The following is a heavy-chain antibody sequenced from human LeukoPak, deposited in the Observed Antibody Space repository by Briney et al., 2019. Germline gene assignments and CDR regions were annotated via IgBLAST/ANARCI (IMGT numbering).Heavy chain of an antibody. CDR1: GFTFSSYW. CDR2: INSDGSST. V-gene: IGHV3-74*01. D-gene: IGHD3-3*01. J-gene: IGHJ3*02. Sequence: GGSLRLSCAASGFTFSSYWMHWVRQAPGKGLVWVSRINSDGSSTSYADSVKGRFTISRDNAKNTLYLQMNSLRAEDTAVYYCARPREYYDFWSGYYRRREDDAFDIWGQGTMVTVSS. CDR3: ARPREYYDFWSGYYRRREDDAFDI.